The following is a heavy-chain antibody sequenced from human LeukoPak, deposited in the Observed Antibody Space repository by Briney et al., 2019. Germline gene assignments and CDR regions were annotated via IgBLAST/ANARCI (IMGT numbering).Heavy chain of an antibody. V-gene: IGHV1-69*13. CDR3: AREGPGGYIYSSSSLHYMDV. CDR2: IIPIFGTA. J-gene: IGHJ6*03. CDR1: GYTFTGYY. D-gene: IGHD6-6*01. Sequence: ASVKLSCKASGYTFTGYYMHWVRQAPGQGLEWMGGIIPIFGTANYAQKFQGRVTITADESTSTAYMELSSLRSEDTAVYYCAREGPGGYIYSSSSLHYMDVWGKGTTVTVSS.